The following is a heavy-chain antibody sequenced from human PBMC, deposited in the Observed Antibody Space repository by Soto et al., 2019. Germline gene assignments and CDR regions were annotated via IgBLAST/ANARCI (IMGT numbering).Heavy chain of an antibody. V-gene: IGHV4-34*01. Sequence: SETLSLTCAVYNGSFSGYYWTWVRQSPERGLEWIGEITHSGSTNYSPSLRSRVTISVDTSKNHFFLNLRSVTAADSGIYFFARVSCSGISCYLTTRYNYYVLEIWGQGTTVTVSS. D-gene: IGHD2-15*01. CDR3: ARVSCSGISCYLTTRYNYYVLEI. J-gene: IGHJ6*02. CDR2: ITHSGST. CDR1: NGSFSGYY.